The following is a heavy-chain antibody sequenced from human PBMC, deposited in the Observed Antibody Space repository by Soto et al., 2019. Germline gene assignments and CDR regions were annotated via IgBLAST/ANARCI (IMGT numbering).Heavy chain of an antibody. Sequence: PGGSLRLSCAASGFTFSSYGMHWVRQAPGKGLEWVAVISYDGSNKYYADSVKGRFTISRDNSKNTLYLQMNSLRAEDTAVYYCAKGGTIGTVYYGMDVWGQGTTVTVSS. CDR3: AKGGTIGTVYYGMDV. CDR1: GFTFSSYG. CDR2: ISYDGSNK. V-gene: IGHV3-30*18. D-gene: IGHD1-1*01. J-gene: IGHJ6*02.